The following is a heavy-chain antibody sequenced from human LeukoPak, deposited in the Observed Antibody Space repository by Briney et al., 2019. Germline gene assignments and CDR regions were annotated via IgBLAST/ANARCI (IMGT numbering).Heavy chain of an antibody. CDR3: ARQGGCSSTSCPEGIDY. Sequence: PSETLSLTCTVSGGSISSYYWSWIRQPPGKGLEWIGYIYYSGYTNYNPSLKSRVTIPVDTSKNQFSLKLSSVTAADTAVYYCARQGGCSSTSCPEGIDYWGQGTLVTVSS. V-gene: IGHV4-59*08. CDR1: GGSISSYY. D-gene: IGHD2-2*01. CDR2: IYYSGYT. J-gene: IGHJ4*02.